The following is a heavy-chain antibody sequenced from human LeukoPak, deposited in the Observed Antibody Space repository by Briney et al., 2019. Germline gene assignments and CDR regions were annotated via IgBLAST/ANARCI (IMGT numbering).Heavy chain of an antibody. CDR2: ISGSGGST. V-gene: IGHV3-23*01. CDR3: AKPETPAGPHFDY. Sequence: GGSLRLSCAASGFTFSSYAMSWVRQAPGKGLEWVSAISGSGGSTYYADSVKGRFTISRDNSKNTLCLQMNSLRAEDTAIYYCAKPETPAGPHFDYWGQGTLVTVSS. D-gene: IGHD5-24*01. CDR1: GFTFSSYA. J-gene: IGHJ4*02.